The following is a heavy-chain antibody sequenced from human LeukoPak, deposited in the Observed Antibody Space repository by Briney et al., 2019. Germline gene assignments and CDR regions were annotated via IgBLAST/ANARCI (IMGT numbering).Heavy chain of an antibody. V-gene: IGHV1-2*02. J-gene: IGHJ5*02. Sequence: ASVKVSCKASGYTFTGYYIHWVRQAPGQGLEWMGWINPNSGGTNYAQKFQGRVTMTRETSITTAYMELSRLRADDTAVYYCARVPHGGGSWNGNWFDPWGQGTLVSVSS. CDR2: INPNSGGT. CDR1: GYTFTGYY. D-gene: IGHD1-1*01. CDR3: ARVPHGGGSWNGNWFDP.